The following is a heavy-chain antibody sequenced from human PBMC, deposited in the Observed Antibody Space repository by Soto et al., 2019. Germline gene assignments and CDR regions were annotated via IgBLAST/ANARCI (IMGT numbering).Heavy chain of an antibody. Sequence: QMQLVESGGGVVQPGRSLRLSCVASGFTFSNHGMHWVRQAPGKGLEWVADISSVGIDKWSADSVKGRFTIFRDNSKNTVYLQMNGLRPEDTAVYYCLSGEGRNGHYTRFDYWGQGTLVTVSS. CDR3: LSGEGRNGHYTRFDY. D-gene: IGHD2-2*02. V-gene: IGHV3-30*03. CDR2: ISSVGIDK. J-gene: IGHJ4*02. CDR1: GFTFSNHG.